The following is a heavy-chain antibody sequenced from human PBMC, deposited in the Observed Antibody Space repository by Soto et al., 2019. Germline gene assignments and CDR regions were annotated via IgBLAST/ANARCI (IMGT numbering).Heavy chain of an antibody. CDR1: GFTFSSHA. V-gene: IGHV3-30-3*01. CDR3: ARGTTTSAFSGMDV. D-gene: IGHD1-1*01. J-gene: IGHJ6*02. Sequence: QVQLVESGGGVVQPGRSLRLSCAASGFTFSSHAMNWVRQAPGKGLEWVAVISYDGSNEYNSESMKGRFTISRDNSKNTLSLQMNSLRAEDTAMYFCARGTTTSAFSGMDVWGQGTTVTVSS. CDR2: ISYDGSNE.